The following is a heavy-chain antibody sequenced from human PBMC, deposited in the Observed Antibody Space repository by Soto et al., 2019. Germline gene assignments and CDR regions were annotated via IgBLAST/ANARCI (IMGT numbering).Heavy chain of an antibody. V-gene: IGHV4-39*01. CDR3: GMVLVGATAQTELDA. J-gene: IGHJ5*02. CDR2: IDYNGVN. D-gene: IGHD2-15*01. CDR1: GGSIYTDDYY. Sequence: PSETLSLTCTVSGGSIYTDDYYWGWIRQPPGKGLEWIGNIDYNGVNYYNRSLKGQISIYRDTSKNQFSLRLTSVTAADMDLYQCGMVLVGATAQTELDAWGPGTLVTVSS.